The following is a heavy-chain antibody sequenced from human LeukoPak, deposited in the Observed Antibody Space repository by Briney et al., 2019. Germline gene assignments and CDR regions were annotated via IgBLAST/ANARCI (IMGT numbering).Heavy chain of an antibody. D-gene: IGHD3-22*01. CDR2: ISGSGGST. J-gene: IGHJ4*02. CDR1: GFTFSSYA. Sequence: GGSLRLSCAASGFTFSSYAMSWVRQAPGKGLEWVSAISGSGGSTYYADSVRGRFTISRDNSKNTLYLQMNSLRAEDTAVYYCAKTFITMIVVVIPTAFDYWGQGTLVTVSS. CDR3: AKTFITMIVVVIPTAFDY. V-gene: IGHV3-23*01.